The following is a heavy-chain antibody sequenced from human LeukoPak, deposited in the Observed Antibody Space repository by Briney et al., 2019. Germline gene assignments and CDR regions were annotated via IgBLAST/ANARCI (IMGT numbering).Heavy chain of an antibody. J-gene: IGHJ4*02. V-gene: IGHV4-34*01. D-gene: IGHD2-8*01. CDR3: ARDGLRWRSLFY. Sequence: PSETLSLTCAVYGGSFSGYYWSWIRQPPGKGLEWIGEINHSGSTNYNPSLKSRVTISVDTSKNQFSLKLSSVTAADTAVYYCARDGLRWRSLFYWGQGTLVTVSS. CDR2: INHSGST. CDR1: GGSFSGYY.